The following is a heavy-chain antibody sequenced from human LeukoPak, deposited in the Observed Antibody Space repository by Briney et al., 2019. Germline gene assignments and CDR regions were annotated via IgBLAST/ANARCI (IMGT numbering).Heavy chain of an antibody. CDR3: ARRAYSGFDW. V-gene: IGHV4-39*01. CDR1: GGSFRSASGTDYY. D-gene: IGHD1-26*01. CDR2: IFYSGGT. J-gene: IGHJ4*02. Sequence: SETLSLTCIVSGGSFRSASGTDYYWGWVRQPPGEGLEWIGNIFYSGGTYCNPSLQSRVAISADTSKNQFYLKLSSVTAADTAVYYCARRAYSGFDWWGQGTLVTVAS.